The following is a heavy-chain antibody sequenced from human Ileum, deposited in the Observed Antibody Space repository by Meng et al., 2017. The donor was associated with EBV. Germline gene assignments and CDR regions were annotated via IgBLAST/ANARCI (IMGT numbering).Heavy chain of an antibody. CDR1: GGSFSGYY. Sequence: QVHLQRVGVGLLKPSETLSLTWAVYGGSFSGYYWSWIRQPPGKGLEWIGEINHSGSTNYNPSLKSRVTISVDTSKNQFSLKLSSVTAADTAVYYCARGRGYGDYGSLYWGQGTLVTASS. CDR2: INHSGST. V-gene: IGHV4-34*01. D-gene: IGHD4-17*01. J-gene: IGHJ4*02. CDR3: ARGRGYGDYGSLY.